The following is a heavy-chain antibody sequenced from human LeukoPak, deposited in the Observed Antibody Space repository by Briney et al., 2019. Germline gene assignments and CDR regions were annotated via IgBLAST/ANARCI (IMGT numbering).Heavy chain of an antibody. J-gene: IGHJ4*02. CDR1: GFTFSSYS. Sequence: GGSLRLSCAASGFTFSSYSMNWVRQAPGKGLEWVSSISSSSSYIYYADSVKGRFTISRDNAKNSLYLQMNSLRAEDTAVYYCARDSRHSSGRYPDYWGQGTLVTVSS. CDR2: ISSSSSYI. CDR3: ARDSRHSSGRYPDY. D-gene: IGHD6-19*01. V-gene: IGHV3-21*01.